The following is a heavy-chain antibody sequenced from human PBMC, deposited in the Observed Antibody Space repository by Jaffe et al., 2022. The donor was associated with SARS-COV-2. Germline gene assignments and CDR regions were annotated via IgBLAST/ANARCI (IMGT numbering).Heavy chain of an antibody. V-gene: IGHV3-30-3*01. Sequence: QVQLVESGGGVVQPGRSLRLSCAASGFTFSSYAMHWVRQAPGKGLEWVAVISYDGSNKYYADSVKGRFTISRDNSKNTLYLQMNSLRAEDTAVYYCARSSGEYYYYYYGMDVWGQGTTVTVSS. CDR1: GFTFSSYA. CDR2: ISYDGSNK. D-gene: IGHD3-10*01. J-gene: IGHJ6*02. CDR3: ARSSGEYYYYYYGMDV.